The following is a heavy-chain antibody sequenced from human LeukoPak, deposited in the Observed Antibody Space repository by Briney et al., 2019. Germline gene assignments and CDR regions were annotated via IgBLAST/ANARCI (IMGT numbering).Heavy chain of an antibody. Sequence: GGSLRLSCAASGFTFSSYDMHWVRQAPGKGLEWVAFIRFDGSNKYYADSVRGRFTISRDNSKNTLYLQMNSLRAEDTAVYYCASNMYSENYYLYPFWGQGTLVTVSS. D-gene: IGHD1-26*01. CDR1: GFTFSSYD. CDR3: ASNMYSENYYLYPF. V-gene: IGHV3-30*02. CDR2: IRFDGSNK. J-gene: IGHJ4*02.